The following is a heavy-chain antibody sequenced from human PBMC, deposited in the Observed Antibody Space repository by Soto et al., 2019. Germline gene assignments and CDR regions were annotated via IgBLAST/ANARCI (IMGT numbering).Heavy chain of an antibody. D-gene: IGHD1-26*01. CDR1: GGTFSSYA. V-gene: IGHV1-69*01. CDR3: ARDSMGATDYYYYGMDV. J-gene: IGHJ6*02. CDR2: IIPIFGTA. Sequence: QVQLVQSGAEVKKPGSSVKVSCKASGGTFSSYAISWVRQAPGQGLEWMGGIIPIFGTANYAQKFQGRVTITADESTSTAYMELSSLRSEDTAVYYCARDSMGATDYYYYGMDVWGQGTTVTVSS.